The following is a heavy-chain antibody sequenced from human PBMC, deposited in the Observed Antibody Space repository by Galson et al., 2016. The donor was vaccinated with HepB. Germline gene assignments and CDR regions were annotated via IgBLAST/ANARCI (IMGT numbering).Heavy chain of an antibody. CDR2: IKSRTDGGTT. J-gene: IGHJ4*02. CDR3: AREGAHIAVAATAFDS. CDR1: GFTFRNAW. Sequence: SLRLSCAASGFTFRNAWMSWVRQAPGKGLEWVGRIKSRTDGGTTDYGAPVKGRFTISRDDSENTLFMQMDSLRAEDTAVYYCAREGAHIAVAATAFDSWGQGILVTVSS. D-gene: IGHD6-19*01. V-gene: IGHV3-15*01.